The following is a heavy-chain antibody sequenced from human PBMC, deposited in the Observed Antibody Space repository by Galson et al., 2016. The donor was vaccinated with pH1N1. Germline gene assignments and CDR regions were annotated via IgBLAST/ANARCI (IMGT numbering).Heavy chain of an antibody. CDR3: ARHSPGRAVGVFDC. D-gene: IGHD6-19*01. Sequence: RAISGDSVSSNSAAWNWIRQSPSRGLEWLGRTYYRPKWFYNYAVSVQGRITINPDTSKNQFSLQLNSVTPEDTAVYYCARHSPGRAVGVFDCWGQGTLVTVSS. V-gene: IGHV6-1*01. CDR2: TYYRPKWFY. J-gene: IGHJ4*02. CDR1: GDSVSSNSAA.